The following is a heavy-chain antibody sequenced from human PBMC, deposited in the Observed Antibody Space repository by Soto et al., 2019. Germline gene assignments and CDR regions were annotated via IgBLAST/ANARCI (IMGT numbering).Heavy chain of an antibody. Sequence: ASVKVSCKASGYTFSNYGISWVRQAPGQGLEWMRWISGYNGNTNYAQKLQDRIAMTTDIPTSTAYMELRSLRSDDTAVYYCARDPRTYYYDTTGSPIGFWGQGTLVTVSP. J-gene: IGHJ4*02. D-gene: IGHD3-22*01. CDR1: GYTFSNYG. CDR2: ISGYNGNT. CDR3: ARDPRTYYYDTTGSPIGF. V-gene: IGHV1-18*01.